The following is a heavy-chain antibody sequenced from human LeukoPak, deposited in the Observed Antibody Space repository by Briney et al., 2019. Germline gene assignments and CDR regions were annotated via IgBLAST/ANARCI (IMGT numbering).Heavy chain of an antibody. D-gene: IGHD3-10*01. J-gene: IGHJ4*02. CDR2: ISSSSSYI. V-gene: IGHV3-21*01. Sequence: GGSLRLFCAASGFTFSSYSMNWVRQAPGKGLEWGSSISSSSSYIYYADSVKGRFTISRDNAKNSLYLQMNSLRAEDTAVYYCARVEYYGSGSYYGTGKYWGQGTLVTVSS. CDR3: ARVEYYGSGSYYGTGKY. CDR1: GFTFSSYS.